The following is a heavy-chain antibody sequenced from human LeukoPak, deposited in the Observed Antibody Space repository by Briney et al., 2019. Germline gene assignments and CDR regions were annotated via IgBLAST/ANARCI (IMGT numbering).Heavy chain of an antibody. V-gene: IGHV4-31*03. Sequence: SQTLSLTCTVSGGSISSGGYYWSWIRQHPGKGLEWIGYIFYSGTTYYNPSLKSRLTISLDTSKNQFSLKLTSVTAADTAVYYCARGSPYDYVWGSYRYFDYWGQGTLVTVSS. J-gene: IGHJ4*02. CDR3: ARGSPYDYVWGSYRYFDY. CDR1: GGSISSGGYY. CDR2: IFYSGTT. D-gene: IGHD3-16*02.